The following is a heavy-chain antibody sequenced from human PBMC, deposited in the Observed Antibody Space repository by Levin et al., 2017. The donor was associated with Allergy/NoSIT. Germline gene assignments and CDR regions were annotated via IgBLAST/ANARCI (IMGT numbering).Heavy chain of an antibody. V-gene: IGHV1-18*01. D-gene: IGHD5-18*01. CDR1: GYTFTSYG. CDR3: ARDVDTAMPKGGNAFDS. J-gene: IGHJ3*02. CDR2: ISDYNGNT. Sequence: ASVKVSCKASGYTFTSYGISWVRQAPGQGLEWMGWISDYNGNTNYAQKLQGRVTMTTDTSTSTAYMELRSLRSDDTAVYYCARDVDTAMPKGGNAFDSWGQGTMVTVSS.